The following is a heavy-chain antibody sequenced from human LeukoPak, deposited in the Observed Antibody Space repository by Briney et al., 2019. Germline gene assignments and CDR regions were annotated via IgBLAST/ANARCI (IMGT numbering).Heavy chain of an antibody. CDR3: ARKHDYGDFGGY. Sequence: GESLKISCKGSGYSFSSHWIGWVRQMPGKGLEWMGFIYLGDSETRYSPSFQGQVTFSVDKSISTAYLQWSSLKASDSAMYYCARKHDYGDFGGYWGQGTLVTVSS. V-gene: IGHV5-51*01. CDR1: GYSFSSHW. D-gene: IGHD4-17*01. J-gene: IGHJ4*02. CDR2: IYLGDSET.